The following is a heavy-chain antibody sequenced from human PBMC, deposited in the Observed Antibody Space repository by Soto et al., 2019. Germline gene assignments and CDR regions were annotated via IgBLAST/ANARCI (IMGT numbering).Heavy chain of an antibody. CDR2: ISRSGDAI. Sequence: EVQLVESGGGLVQPGGSLRLSCAASGFTFSDYEMNWVRQAPGKGLEWVAYISRSGDAIYYADSVKGRFTMSRDNAKNSLYLQMNSLRAEDTALYYCARGGHYSDSSGYYYGTGGTFDFWGQGTLVTVSS. V-gene: IGHV3-48*03. D-gene: IGHD3-22*01. CDR1: GFTFSDYE. CDR3: ARGGHYSDSSGYYYGTGGTFDF. J-gene: IGHJ4*02.